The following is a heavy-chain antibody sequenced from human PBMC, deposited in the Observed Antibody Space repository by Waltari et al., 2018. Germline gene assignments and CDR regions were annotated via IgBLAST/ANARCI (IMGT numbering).Heavy chain of an antibody. D-gene: IGHD6-19*01. CDR2: IYTSGST. CDR3: AKQSPSYTRGWYPLES. Sequence: QVQLQESGPGLVKPSQTLSLTCTVSGGSISSGSYYWSWIRQPAGKGLEWIGRIYTSGSTNYNPSLKSRVTISVDTSKNQFSLKLSSVTAADTAVYYCAKQSPSYTRGWYPLESWGPGTLVTVSP. V-gene: IGHV4-61*02. CDR1: GGSISSGSYY. J-gene: IGHJ4*02.